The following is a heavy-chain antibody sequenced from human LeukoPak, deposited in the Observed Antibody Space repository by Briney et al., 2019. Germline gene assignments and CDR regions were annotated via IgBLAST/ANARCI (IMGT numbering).Heavy chain of an antibody. CDR3: VRHSVGKSYGDFEY. Sequence: SETLSLTCSVSGGSVSSSNHCWGWIRQPPGKGLEWIASIYYTGSTNNNPSLKNRVTMSVDTSKNQFSLRVNSVTAADTAVYYCVRHSVGKSYGDFEYWGQRTLVTASS. D-gene: IGHD4-17*01. CDR1: GGSVSSSNHC. CDR2: IYYTGST. V-gene: IGHV4-39*01. J-gene: IGHJ4*02.